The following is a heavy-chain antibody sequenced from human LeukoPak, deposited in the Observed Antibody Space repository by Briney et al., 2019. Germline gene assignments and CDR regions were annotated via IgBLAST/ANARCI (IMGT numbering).Heavy chain of an antibody. CDR3: ARESYGDHGGFDY. J-gene: IGHJ4*02. D-gene: IGHD4-17*01. Sequence: SQTLSLTCTVSGGSVSSAGYYWSWFRQHPGKGLEWIGYIYYSGSTYYNPSLKSRVTISVDTSKNQLSLNLISVTAADTAVYYCARESYGDHGGFDYWGQGTLVTVSS. CDR2: IYYSGST. V-gene: IGHV4-31*03. CDR1: GGSVSSAGYY.